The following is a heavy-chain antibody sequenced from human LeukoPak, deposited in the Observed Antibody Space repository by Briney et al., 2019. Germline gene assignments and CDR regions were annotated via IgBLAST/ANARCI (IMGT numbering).Heavy chain of an antibody. CDR2: INPNSCGT. CDR1: VYTFTGYY. D-gene: IGHD5-12*01. V-gene: IGHV1-2*02. J-gene: IGHJ4*02. Sequence: ASVKVSCQGSVYTFTGYYMHWVRQAPSQGRDWMGWINPNSCGTNYAQKFQGRVTMTRDTSISTAYMELSRLRSDDTDVYYCARIGQDIATDYWGQGTLVTVSS. CDR3: ARIGQDIATDY.